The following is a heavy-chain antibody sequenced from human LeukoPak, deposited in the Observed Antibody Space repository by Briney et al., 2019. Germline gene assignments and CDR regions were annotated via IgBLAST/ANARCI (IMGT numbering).Heavy chain of an antibody. D-gene: IGHD3-22*01. CDR1: GYSISSGYY. Sequence: PSETLSLTCAVSGYSISSGYYWGWIRQPPGKGLEWIGSIYHSGSTYYNPSLKSRVTISVDTSKNQFSLKLSSVTAADTAVYYCARDFLYDSSGYYPFDYWGQGTLVTVSS. CDR3: ARDFLYDSSGYYPFDY. J-gene: IGHJ4*02. V-gene: IGHV4-38-2*02. CDR2: IYHSGST.